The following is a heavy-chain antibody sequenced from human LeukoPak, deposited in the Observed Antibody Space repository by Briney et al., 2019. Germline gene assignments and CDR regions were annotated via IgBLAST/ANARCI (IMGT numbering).Heavy chain of an antibody. J-gene: IGHJ4*02. Sequence: SETLSLTCAVYGGSFSGYYWSWIRQPPGKGLEWIGEINHSGSTNYNPSLKSRVTISVDTSKNQFSLKLSSVTAADTAVYYCARLGLYPSGVVDYWGQGTLVTVSS. D-gene: IGHD3-16*01. V-gene: IGHV4-34*01. CDR3: ARLGLYPSGVVDY. CDR1: GGSFSGYY. CDR2: INHSGST.